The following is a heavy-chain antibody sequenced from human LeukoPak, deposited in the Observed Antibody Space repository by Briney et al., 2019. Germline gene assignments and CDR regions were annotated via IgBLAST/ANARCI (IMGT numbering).Heavy chain of an antibody. J-gene: IGHJ3*02. CDR2: ISPGGGTT. D-gene: IGHD3-16*01. CDR1: GFAFGSEA. V-gene: IGHV3-23*01. Sequence: GGSLRLSCAVSGFAFGSEAMSWVRQSPARGLEWVASISPGGGTTYYADYVKGRFTISRDNAKNTLYLHMNSLRAEDTAVYYCARFYGGSALDNWGQGTMVTVSS. CDR3: ARFYGGSALDN.